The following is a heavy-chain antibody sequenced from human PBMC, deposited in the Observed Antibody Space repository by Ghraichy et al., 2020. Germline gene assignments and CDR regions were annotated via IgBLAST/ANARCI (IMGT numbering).Heavy chain of an antibody. V-gene: IGHV4-4*02. CDR1: GGSINGGNW. J-gene: IGHJ4*02. CDR2: IYHSGTT. D-gene: IGHD3-10*01. CDR3: ASSFGSGRGNFDF. Sequence: SETLSLTCGVSGGSINGGNWWNWVRQPPGKGLEWIGEIYHSGTTNYNPSLKSRVTISVDKSKNQFSLKLSSVTAADTAMYYCASSFGSGRGNFDFWGQGTLVTVSS.